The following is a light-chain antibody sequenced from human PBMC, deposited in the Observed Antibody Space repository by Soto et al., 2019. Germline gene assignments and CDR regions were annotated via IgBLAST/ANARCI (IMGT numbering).Light chain of an antibody. J-gene: IGLJ2*01. Sequence: QPVLTQSPSASASLGASGKLTCTLSRGHSNYAIAWHQQQSEKGTRYLMKLNSDGSHSKGDGIPDRFSGSSSGAERSHTISRLHSEDEADYLFQTWGSVIEVFSGGTKVTGL. CDR2: LNSDGSH. CDR3: QTWGSVIEV. V-gene: IGLV4-69*01. CDR1: RGHSNYA.